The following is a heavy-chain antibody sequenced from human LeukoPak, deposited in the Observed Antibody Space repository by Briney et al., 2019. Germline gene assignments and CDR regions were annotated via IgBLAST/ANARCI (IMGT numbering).Heavy chain of an antibody. Sequence: SETLSLTCTVSGDPIRSSYWSWIRQPRGKGLEWIGYIYYTGTTTYNPSLKSRVTISVDTSKNQFSLNLSSVTAADTAVYYCARRGGLNRGYSYFALWGRGNLVTVSS. J-gene: IGHJ2*01. V-gene: IGHV4-59*01. CDR2: IYYTGTT. D-gene: IGHD3-16*01. CDR1: GDPIRSSY. CDR3: ARRGGLNRGYSYFAL.